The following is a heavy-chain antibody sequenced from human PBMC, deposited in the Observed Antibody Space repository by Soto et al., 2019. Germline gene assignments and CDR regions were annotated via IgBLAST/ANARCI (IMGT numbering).Heavy chain of an antibody. Sequence: QGQLVQSGPEVKKTGTSVKVSCKASGGTFSSRASSWVRQAPGQGLEWMGGIIPVFGRVNYAEKFQDRVTITAAESTGKVYMELSSLRSEDTALYYCANSRGGTFLGYHGMDIWGQGTTVSVSS. CDR1: GGTFSSRA. J-gene: IGHJ6*02. CDR2: IIPVFGRV. D-gene: IGHD3-16*01. V-gene: IGHV1-69*01. CDR3: ANSRGGTFLGYHGMDI.